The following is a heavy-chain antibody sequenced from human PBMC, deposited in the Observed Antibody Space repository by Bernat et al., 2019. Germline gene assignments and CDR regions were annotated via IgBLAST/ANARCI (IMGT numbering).Heavy chain of an antibody. CDR2: IYSGGST. D-gene: IGHD3-9*01. Sequence: EVELVESGGTLVQPGGSLRLSCAASGFTFSNYPMHWVRQAPGKGLEWVSVIYSGGSTYYADSVKGRFTISRDNSKNTLYLQMNSLRAEDTAVYYCAREMGIRYFDWLRNWYFDLWGRGTLVTVSS. V-gene: IGHV3-66*01. CDR1: GFTFSNYP. J-gene: IGHJ2*01. CDR3: AREMGIRYFDWLRNWYFDL.